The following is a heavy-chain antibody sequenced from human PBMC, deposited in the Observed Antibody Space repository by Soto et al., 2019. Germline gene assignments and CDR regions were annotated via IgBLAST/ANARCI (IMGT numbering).Heavy chain of an antibody. CDR3: AKTDYYYGSGADY. CDR2: ISSSGSTI. J-gene: IGHJ4*02. Sequence: GGSLRLSCAASGFTFSDYYMTWIRQAPGKGLEWVSYISSSGSTIYYADSVKGRFTISRDNAKNSLYLQMNSLRAEDTAVYYCAKTDYYYGSGADYWGQGTLVTVSS. CDR1: GFTFSDYY. D-gene: IGHD3-10*01. V-gene: IGHV3-11*01.